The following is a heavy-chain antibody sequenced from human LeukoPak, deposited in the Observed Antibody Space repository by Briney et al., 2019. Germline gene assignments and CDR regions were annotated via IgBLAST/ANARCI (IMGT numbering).Heavy chain of an antibody. CDR3: ARVFGWDAFDI. J-gene: IGHJ3*02. Sequence: KTSETLSLTCAVSGGSISYCWSWVRQPPGKGLEWIGEVHHSGTTNYSPSLKSRVTISVDKSKNQFSLKLSSVTAADTAVYFCARVFGWDAFDIWGQGTVVTVSS. CDR1: GGSISYC. CDR2: VHHSGTT. D-gene: IGHD3-10*01. V-gene: IGHV4-4*02.